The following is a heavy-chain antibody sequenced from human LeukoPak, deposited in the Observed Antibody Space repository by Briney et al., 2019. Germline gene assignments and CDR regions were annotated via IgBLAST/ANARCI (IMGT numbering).Heavy chain of an antibody. CDR3: ARERIVVVPAALHWFDP. J-gene: IGHJ5*02. Sequence: PSETLSLTCTVSGGSIRSYYWSWIRQPAGKGLEWIGRIYTSGSTNYNPSLKSRVTMSVDTSKNQFSLKLSSVTAADTAAYYCARERIVVVPAALHWFDPWGQGTLVTVSS. CDR2: IYTSGST. CDR1: GGSIRSYY. V-gene: IGHV4-4*07. D-gene: IGHD2-2*01.